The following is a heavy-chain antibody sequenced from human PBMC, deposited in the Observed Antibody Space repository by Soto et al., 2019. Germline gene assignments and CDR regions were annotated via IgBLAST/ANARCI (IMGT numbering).Heavy chain of an antibody. CDR2: IRGRANNFAT. J-gene: IGHJ4*02. Sequence: EVQLVESGGGLVQPGGSLKLSCSGSGFIFSGSAIHWVRQAPGKGLEWVARIRGRANNFATTYTASVRGRFTISRDDSKKTAFLQMNSLKREDTAVYYCTRRPPDYYDSNGFFDYWGQGTLVTVSS. CDR1: GFIFSGSA. D-gene: IGHD3-22*01. CDR3: TRRPPDYYDSNGFFDY. V-gene: IGHV3-73*01.